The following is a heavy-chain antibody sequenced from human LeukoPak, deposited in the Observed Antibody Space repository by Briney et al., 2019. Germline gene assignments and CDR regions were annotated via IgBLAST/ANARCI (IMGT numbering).Heavy chain of an antibody. CDR2: INHSGST. CDR3: ARPSDTAMVIGDYYFDY. D-gene: IGHD5-18*01. CDR1: GGSFSGYY. Sequence: SETLSLTCAVYGGSFSGYYWSWIRQPPGKGLEWIGEINHSGSTNYSPSLKSRVTISVDTSKNQFSLKLSSVTAADTAVYYCARPSDTAMVIGDYYFDYWGQGTLVTVSS. V-gene: IGHV4-34*01. J-gene: IGHJ4*02.